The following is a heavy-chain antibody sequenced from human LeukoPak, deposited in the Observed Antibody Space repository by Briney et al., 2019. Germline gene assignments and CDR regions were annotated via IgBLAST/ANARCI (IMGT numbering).Heavy chain of an antibody. D-gene: IGHD6-13*01. V-gene: IGHV3-7*03. J-gene: IGHJ5*02. Sequence: GGSLRLSCAASGFTFSTFWMTWVRQVPGKGLEWVANIKQNGSERNYVDPVKGRFTISRDNAKNSLYLQMNSLRAEDTAVYYCARGASSSPWGQGTLVTVSS. CDR2: IKQNGSER. CDR1: GFTFSTFW. CDR3: ARGASSSP.